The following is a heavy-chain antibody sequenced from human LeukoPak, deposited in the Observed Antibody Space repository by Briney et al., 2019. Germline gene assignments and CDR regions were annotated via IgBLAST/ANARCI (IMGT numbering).Heavy chain of an antibody. Sequence: PGGSLRLSCAASGFTFDDYGMSWVRQAPGKGLEWVSGINRNGGSTGYADSVKGRFTISRDNAKNSLYLQMNSLRAEDTALYYCARDRTITMAYMDVWGKGTTVTVSS. CDR3: ARDRTITMAYMDV. CDR2: INRNGGST. CDR1: GFTFDDYG. D-gene: IGHD3-10*01. J-gene: IGHJ6*03. V-gene: IGHV3-20*04.